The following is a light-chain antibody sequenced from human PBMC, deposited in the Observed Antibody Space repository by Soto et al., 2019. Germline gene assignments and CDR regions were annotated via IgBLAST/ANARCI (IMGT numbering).Light chain of an antibody. CDR1: SSDIDGYDY. CDR2: DVT. V-gene: IGLV2-14*01. J-gene: IGLJ2*01. CDR3: SSYTSRNTVV. Sequence: QSALTQLASVSGSPGQSITMSCTGASSDIDGYDYVSWYQHHPGEAPKLLIYDVTNRPSGVSNRFSASKSGNTASLTISGLQAEDDADYYCSSYTSRNTVVFGGGTKLTVL.